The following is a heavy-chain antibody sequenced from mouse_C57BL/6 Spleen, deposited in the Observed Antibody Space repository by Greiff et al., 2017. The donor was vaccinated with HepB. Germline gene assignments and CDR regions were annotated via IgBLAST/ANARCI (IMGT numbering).Heavy chain of an antibody. CDR3: AILPMVTTGYYAMDY. Sequence: QVHVKQSGAELVKPGASVKISCKASGYAFSSYWMNWVKQRPGKGLEWIGQIYPGDGDTNYNGKFKGKATLTADKSSSTAYMQLSSLTSEDSAVYFCAILPMVTTGYYAMDYWGQGTSVTVSS. CDR1: GYAFSSYW. J-gene: IGHJ4*01. D-gene: IGHD2-2*01. CDR2: IYPGDGDT. V-gene: IGHV1-80*01.